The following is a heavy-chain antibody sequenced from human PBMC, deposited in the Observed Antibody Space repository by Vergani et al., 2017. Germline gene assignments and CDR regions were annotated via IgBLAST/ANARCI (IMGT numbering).Heavy chain of an antibody. J-gene: IGHJ6*03. Sequence: QVQLVESGGGVVQPGRSLRLSCAASGFTFNNYGMHWVRQAPGKGLEWVAVISYDGNNKYYADSVKGRFTISRDNSKNTLYLQMNSLRAEDTAVYYCAKDSYYYDTSGYYPYYNYYYMDVWSKGTTVTVSS. CDR2: ISYDGNNK. CDR1: GFTFNNYG. D-gene: IGHD3-22*01. V-gene: IGHV3-30*18. CDR3: AKDSYYYDTSGYYPYYNYYYMDV.